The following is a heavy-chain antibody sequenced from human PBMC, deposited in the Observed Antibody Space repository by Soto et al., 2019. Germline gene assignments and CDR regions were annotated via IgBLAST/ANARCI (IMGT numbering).Heavy chain of an antibody. V-gene: IGHV3-11*01. CDR2: ISSSGSTI. J-gene: IGHJ4*02. D-gene: IGHD6-13*01. Sequence: GGSLRLSCAASGFTFSDYYMSWIRQAPGKGLEWVSYISSSGSTIYYADSVKGRFTISRDNAKSSLYLQMNSLRAEDTAVYYCARVRHEAAAAEHIDYWGPGSLVTVSS. CDR3: ARVRHEAAAAEHIDY. CDR1: GFTFSDYY.